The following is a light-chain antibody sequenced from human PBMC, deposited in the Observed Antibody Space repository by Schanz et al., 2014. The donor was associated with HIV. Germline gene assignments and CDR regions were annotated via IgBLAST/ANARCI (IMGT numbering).Light chain of an antibody. CDR3: SSHAGRSSFVV. V-gene: IGLV2-8*01. Sequence: QSALTQPPSASGSPGQSVTISCTGTSSDVGGHNYVSWYQHHPGKAPKLIIFEVSERPSGVPDRFSGSKSGNTASLTVSGLQAEDEADYYCSSHAGRSSFVVFGGGTKLTVL. J-gene: IGLJ2*01. CDR1: SSDVGGHNY. CDR2: EVS.